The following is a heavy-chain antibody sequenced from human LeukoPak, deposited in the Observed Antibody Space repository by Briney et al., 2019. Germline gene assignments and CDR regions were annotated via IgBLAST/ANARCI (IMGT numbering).Heavy chain of an antibody. CDR1: GDSINIYY. J-gene: IGHJ5*02. D-gene: IGHD3-3*01. CDR3: ARADKRPDFWSGYFISWFDP. CDR2: IYISGST. V-gene: IGHV4-4*07. Sequence: KPSETLSLTCTVSGDSINIYYWSWIRQPAGKGLEWIGRIYISGSTNYNPSLKSRLTMSVDTSKNQFSLKLSSVTAADTAVYYCARADKRPDFWSGYFISWFDPWGQGTLVTVSS.